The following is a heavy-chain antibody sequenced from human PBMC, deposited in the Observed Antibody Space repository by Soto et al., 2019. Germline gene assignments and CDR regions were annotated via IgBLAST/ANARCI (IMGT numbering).Heavy chain of an antibody. D-gene: IGHD3-10*01. J-gene: IGHJ4*02. Sequence: SETLSLTCPVSGFSISSRSHYWGWIRQSPGRGLEWIGSIYYSGSTYYNPSLKSRIIISVDTSRNQFSLRLISVTAADTAVYYCVRHQGAVWFGDSGPDQWGPGTLVTVSS. CDR1: GFSISSRSHY. CDR2: IYYSGST. V-gene: IGHV4-39*01. CDR3: VRHQGAVWFGDSGPDQ.